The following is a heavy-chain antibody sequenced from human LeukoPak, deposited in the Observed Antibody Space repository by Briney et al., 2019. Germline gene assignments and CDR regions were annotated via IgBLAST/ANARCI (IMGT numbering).Heavy chain of an antibody. Sequence: PGGSLRLSCAASGFTFSSYAMHWVRQTPGKGLEWVAVISSDGNNKYYADFVKGRFTISRDNSKNTLYLQMNSLRVEDTAVYYCAREYYDFWSPLFDYWGQGTLVTVSS. V-gene: IGHV3-30-3*01. D-gene: IGHD3-3*01. CDR3: AREYYDFWSPLFDY. J-gene: IGHJ4*02. CDR1: GFTFSSYA. CDR2: ISSDGNNK.